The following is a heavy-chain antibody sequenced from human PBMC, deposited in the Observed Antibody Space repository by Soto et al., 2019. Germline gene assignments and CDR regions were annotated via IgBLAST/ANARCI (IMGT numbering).Heavy chain of an antibody. D-gene: IGHD6-19*01. J-gene: IGHJ3*02. Sequence: GGSLRLSCAASGFTFSSYAMSWVRQAPGKGLEWVSAISGSGGSTYYADSVKGRFTISRDNSKNTLYLQMNSLRAEDTAVYYCAPSGRWQWLVEEAAFDIWGQGTMVTVSS. V-gene: IGHV3-23*01. CDR3: APSGRWQWLVEEAAFDI. CDR2: ISGSGGST. CDR1: GFTFSSYA.